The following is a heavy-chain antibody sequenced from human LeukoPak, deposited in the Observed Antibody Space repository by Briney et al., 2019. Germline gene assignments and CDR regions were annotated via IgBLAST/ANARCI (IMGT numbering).Heavy chain of an antibody. CDR2: ISAYNGNT. Sequence: GASVKVCCKASGYTFTTYGISWVRQAPGQGLEWMGWISAYNGNTNYARKFQGRVTMTTDTSTTTAYMELRSLRSDDTAVYYCARRLERHHDFDYWGQGTLVTVSS. J-gene: IGHJ4*02. CDR1: GYTFTTYG. CDR3: ARRLERHHDFDY. D-gene: IGHD1-1*01. V-gene: IGHV1-18*01.